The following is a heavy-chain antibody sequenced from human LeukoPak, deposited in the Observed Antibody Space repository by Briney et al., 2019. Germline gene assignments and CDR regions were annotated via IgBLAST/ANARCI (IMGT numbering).Heavy chain of an antibody. CDR1: GGSISSYY. CDR2: IYYSGST. J-gene: IGHJ4*02. D-gene: IGHD1/OR15-1a*01. Sequence: SETLSLTCTVSGGSISSYYWTWIRQPPGKGLGWIGHIYYSGSTNYNPSLKSRVTISVNTSKNQFSLKLKSVTAADTAVYYCAREGSRTPFDFWGQGTLVTVSS. V-gene: IGHV4-59*01. CDR3: AREGSRTPFDF.